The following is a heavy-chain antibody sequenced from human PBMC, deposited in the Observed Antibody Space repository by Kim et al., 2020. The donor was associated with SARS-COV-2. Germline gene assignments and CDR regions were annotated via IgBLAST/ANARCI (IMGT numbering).Heavy chain of an antibody. V-gene: IGHV3-43*01. CDR3: AKAVYGAAAAPKNYGMDV. D-gene: IGHD6-13*01. J-gene: IGHJ6*02. CDR2: ISWDGGST. Sequence: GGSLRLSCAASGFTFDDYTMHWVRQAPGKGLEWVSLISWDGGSTYYADSVKGRFTISRDNSKNSLYLQMNSLRTEDTALYYCAKAVYGAAAAPKNYGMDVWGQGTTVTVSS. CDR1: GFTFDDYT.